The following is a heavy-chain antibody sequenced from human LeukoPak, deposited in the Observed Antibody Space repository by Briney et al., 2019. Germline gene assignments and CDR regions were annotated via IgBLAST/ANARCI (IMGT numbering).Heavy chain of an antibody. CDR1: GDSVSSNSAA. D-gene: IGHD5-24*01. CDR3: ARERDGYNYVELWCFDL. V-gene: IGHV6-1*01. Sequence: SHTLSLTCAISGDSVSSNSAAWHWIRQSPSRGLEWLGRTYYRSKWYTDYAVSVKSRITINPDTSKNQFSLQLNSVTPEDTAVYYCARERDGYNYVELWCFDLWGRGTLVTVSS. CDR2: TYYRSKWYT. J-gene: IGHJ2*01.